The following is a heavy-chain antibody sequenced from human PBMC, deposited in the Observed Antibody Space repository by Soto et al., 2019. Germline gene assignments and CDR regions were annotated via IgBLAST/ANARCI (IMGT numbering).Heavy chain of an antibody. CDR3: ARTPGIAAADQDY. V-gene: IGHV3-7*03. Sequence: GGSLRLSCAASGFTFSSYWMSWVRQAPGKGLEWVANIKQDGSEKYYVDSVKGRFTISRDNAKNSLYLQMNSLRAEDTAVYYCARTPGIAAADQDYWGQGTLVTVSS. CDR1: GFTFSSYW. CDR2: IKQDGSEK. D-gene: IGHD6-13*01. J-gene: IGHJ4*02.